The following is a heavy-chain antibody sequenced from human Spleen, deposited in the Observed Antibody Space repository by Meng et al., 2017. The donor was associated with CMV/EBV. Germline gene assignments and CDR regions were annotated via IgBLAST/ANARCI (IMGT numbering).Heavy chain of an antibody. CDR2: IKQDGSEK. V-gene: IGHV3-7*01. J-gene: IGHJ4*02. CDR1: GFTFSNYW. CDR3: AREGRDLDY. Sequence: GESLKISCAGSGFTFSNYWMSWVRQAPGKGLEWLVNIKQDGSEKYYVDSVKGRFTISRDNANKSLSLQMDSLRVEDTAVYYCAREGRDLDYWGQGTLVTVSS. D-gene: IGHD3-10*01.